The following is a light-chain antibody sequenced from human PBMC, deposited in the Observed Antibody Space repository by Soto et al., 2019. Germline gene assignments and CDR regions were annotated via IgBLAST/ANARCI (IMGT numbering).Light chain of an antibody. Sequence: ETVLTQSPGTLYFSPGERATLSCRASQSVGTSHVAWYQQRRGLPPRLLLYGASNRATGIPDRFSGSGSGADFTLTISRLEPEDFAVYFCHQYGNSPPGTFGQGTRLDI. V-gene: IGKV3-20*01. CDR2: GAS. CDR3: HQYGNSPPGT. CDR1: QSVGTSH. J-gene: IGKJ5*01.